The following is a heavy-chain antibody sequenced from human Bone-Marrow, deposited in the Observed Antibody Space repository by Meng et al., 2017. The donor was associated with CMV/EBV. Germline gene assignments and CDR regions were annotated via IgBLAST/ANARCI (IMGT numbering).Heavy chain of an antibody. Sequence: GGSLRLSCAASGFTFSNAWMSWVRQAPGKGLEWVGRIKSKTDGGTTDYAAPVKGRFTISRDDSKNTLYLQMNSLKTEDTAVYYCTTKNSGSYSDAFDIWGQGTMVTVPS. CDR3: TTKNSGSYSDAFDI. V-gene: IGHV3-15*01. J-gene: IGHJ3*02. CDR1: GFTFSNAW. CDR2: IKSKTDGGTT. D-gene: IGHD1-26*01.